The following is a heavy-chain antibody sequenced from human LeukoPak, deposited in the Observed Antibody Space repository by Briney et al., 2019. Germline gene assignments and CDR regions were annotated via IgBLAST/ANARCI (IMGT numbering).Heavy chain of an antibody. Sequence: GGSLGLSCAASGFTFSSYAMHWVRQAPGKGLEYVSAISSNGGSTYYANSVKGRFTISRDNSKNTLYLQMGSLRAEDMAVYYCARVNNWNLDYWGQGTLVTVSS. J-gene: IGHJ4*02. D-gene: IGHD1-20*01. CDR1: GFTFSSYA. CDR2: ISSNGGST. V-gene: IGHV3-64*01. CDR3: ARVNNWNLDY.